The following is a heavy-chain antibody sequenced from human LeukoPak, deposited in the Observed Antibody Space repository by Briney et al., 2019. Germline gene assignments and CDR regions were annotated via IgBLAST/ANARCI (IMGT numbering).Heavy chain of an antibody. CDR1: GYSISSGYY. V-gene: IGHV3-7*01. Sequence: ETLSLTCTVSGYSISSGYYWGWIRQPPGKGLEWVANIDQHGSDKSYVDSVKGRFTISRDSAKHSLYLQMNSLRVEDTAVYYCYSNEGYWGQGTLVTVSS. CDR2: IDQHGSDK. D-gene: IGHD4-11*01. J-gene: IGHJ4*02. CDR3: YSNEGY.